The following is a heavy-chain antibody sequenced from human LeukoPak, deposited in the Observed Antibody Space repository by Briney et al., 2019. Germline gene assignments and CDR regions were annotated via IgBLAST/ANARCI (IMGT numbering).Heavy chain of an antibody. Sequence: GGSLRLSCAASGFTFSDYSMNWVRQAPGKGLEWVSSISSRSVYIYYADSVRGRFTISRDNAKDSLYLQMNSLRVEDTAVYYCARHGVAALTDAFDIWGQGTTVSVSS. J-gene: IGHJ3*02. CDR2: ISSRSVYI. CDR1: GFTFSDYS. D-gene: IGHD4-17*01. CDR3: ARHGVAALTDAFDI. V-gene: IGHV3-21*01.